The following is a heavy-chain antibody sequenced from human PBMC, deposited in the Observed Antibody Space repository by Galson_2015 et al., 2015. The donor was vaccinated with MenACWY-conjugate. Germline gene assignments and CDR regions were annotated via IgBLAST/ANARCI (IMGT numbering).Heavy chain of an antibody. V-gene: IGHV3-30*18. Sequence: SLRLSCAASGFTFSSYGMHWVRQAPGKGLEWVAVISYDGGNKYYADSVKGRFTISRDNSKNTLYLQMNSLRAEDTGVYYCAKIDHYYGSGSYYSKENYNYYGMDVWGQGTTVTVSS. J-gene: IGHJ6*02. CDR2: ISYDGGNK. CDR3: AKIDHYYGSGSYYSKENYNYYGMDV. D-gene: IGHD3-10*01. CDR1: GFTFSSYG.